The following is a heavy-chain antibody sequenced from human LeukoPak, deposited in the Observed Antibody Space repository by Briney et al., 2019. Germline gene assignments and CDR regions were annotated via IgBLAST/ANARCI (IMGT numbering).Heavy chain of an antibody. J-gene: IGHJ4*02. CDR3: AREGSGYSTNFDY. CDR1: GGSISSSSYY. CDR2: IHYRGTT. Sequence: SETLSLTFTVSGGSISSSSYYWGWIRQSPGKGLEWIGSIHYRGTTYYNPSLLSRGTISVDTSKNQFSLKLNSVTAADTAVYFCAREGSGYSTNFDYWGQGTLVTVSS. D-gene: IGHD3-3*01. V-gene: IGHV4-39*07.